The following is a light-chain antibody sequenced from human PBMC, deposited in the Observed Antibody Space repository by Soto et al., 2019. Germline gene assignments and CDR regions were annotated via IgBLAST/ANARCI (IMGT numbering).Light chain of an antibody. CDR2: DAS. CDR1: QTVSGSQ. Sequence: ALTQSPCPLSLSPGAMATLSCRASQTVSGSQLAWYQQRPGQPHRLFIFDASRRATGIPDRFSVSVSGTDFSLNISRLEPEDGAVDDGQQYGGSTWTFCQGTKV. CDR3: QQYGGSTWT. J-gene: IGKJ1*01. V-gene: IGKV3-20*01.